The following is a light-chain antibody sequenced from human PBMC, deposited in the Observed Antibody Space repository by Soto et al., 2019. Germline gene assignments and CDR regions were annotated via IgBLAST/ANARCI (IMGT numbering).Light chain of an antibody. CDR1: SSDVGSYNL. J-gene: IGLJ1*01. CDR3: CSYAGGSLYV. Sequence: QPALTQPASVTGSLGQSITISCSGTSSDVGSYNLISWYQQHPGKAPKVMIYEASKRPSGISDRFSGSKSGNTASLTISGLQAEDEGDYSCCSYAGGSLYVFGTGTKVTVL. V-gene: IGLV2-23*01. CDR2: EAS.